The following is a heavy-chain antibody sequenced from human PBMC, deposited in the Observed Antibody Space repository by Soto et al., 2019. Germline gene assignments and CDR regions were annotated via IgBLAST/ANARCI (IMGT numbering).Heavy chain of an antibody. D-gene: IGHD6-13*01. V-gene: IGHV3-21*01. Sequence: GGSLRLSCAASGLTFRSYSVNWVRQAPGKGLEWVSIISSSSTYIYYADSVKGRFTISRDNSKNTLYMQMNSLRAEDTAVYYCVRDREYRQQLVLWFDPWGQGTLVTVSS. CDR2: ISSSSTYI. CDR3: VRDREYRQQLVLWFDP. CDR1: GLTFRSYS. J-gene: IGHJ5*02.